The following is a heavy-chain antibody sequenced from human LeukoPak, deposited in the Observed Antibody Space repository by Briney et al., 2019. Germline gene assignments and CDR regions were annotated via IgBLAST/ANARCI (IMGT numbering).Heavy chain of an antibody. CDR3: ARDLIGEKYCSGGSCYVY. D-gene: IGHD2-15*01. CDR2: INSDGSST. J-gene: IGHJ4*02. CDR1: GFTFSSYW. Sequence: GGSLRLSCAASGFTFSSYWMHWARQAPGKGLVWVSRINSDGSSTSYADSVKGRFTISRDNAKNTLYLQMNSLRAEDTAVYYCARDLIGEKYCSGGSCYVYWGQGTLVTVSS. V-gene: IGHV3-74*01.